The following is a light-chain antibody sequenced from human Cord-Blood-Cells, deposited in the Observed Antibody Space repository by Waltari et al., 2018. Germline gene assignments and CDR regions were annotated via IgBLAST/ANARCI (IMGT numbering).Light chain of an antibody. J-gene: IGLJ1*01. CDR3: SSYTSSSTLV. CDR1: SSEVGAYNY. Sequence: QSALPQPASASGSPGHPITLPCTGTSSEVGAYNYVSWYQQHSGKAPKLMIYEVSSRPSGVSNRFSGSKSSNTASLTISGLQAEDEADYYCSSYTSSSTLVFGTGTKVTVL. CDR2: EVS. V-gene: IGLV2-14*01.